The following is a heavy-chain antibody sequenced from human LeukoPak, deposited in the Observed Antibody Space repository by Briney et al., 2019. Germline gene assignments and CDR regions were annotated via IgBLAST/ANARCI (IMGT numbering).Heavy chain of an antibody. J-gene: IGHJ5*02. D-gene: IGHD5-18*01. CDR2: INPNSGGT. Sequence: ASVKVSCKASGYTFTGYYMHWVRQAPGQGLEWMGWINPNSGGTNYAQKFQGRVTMTRDTSISTAYMELSRLRSDDTAVYYCARGGYSYGYQDWFDPWGQGTLVTVSS. CDR3: ARGGYSYGYQDWFDP. V-gene: IGHV1-2*02. CDR1: GYTFTGYY.